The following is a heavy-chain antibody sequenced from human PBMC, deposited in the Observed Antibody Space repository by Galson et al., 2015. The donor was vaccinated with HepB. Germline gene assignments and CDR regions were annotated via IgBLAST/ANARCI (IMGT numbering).Heavy chain of an antibody. CDR1: GYSFTTYW. CDR2: IYPGDSDT. CDR3: ARQEEDIVVVPAYHFDY. D-gene: IGHD2-2*01. V-gene: IGHV5-51*01. Sequence: QSGAEVKKTGESVKISCKASGYSFTTYWIAWVRQMPGKGLECMEIIYPGDSDTRYSPSFQGQVSISADKSLSTAYLQWSSLKASDTAMYYRARQEEDIVVVPAYHFDYWGQGTLVTVSS. J-gene: IGHJ4*02.